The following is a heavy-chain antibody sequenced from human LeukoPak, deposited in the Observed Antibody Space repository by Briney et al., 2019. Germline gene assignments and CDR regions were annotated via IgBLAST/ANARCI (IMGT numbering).Heavy chain of an antibody. D-gene: IGHD1-26*01. V-gene: IGHV4-39*01. Sequence: SETLSLTCTVSGGAISSSSYYWGSIRQPPGKGLEWIGSIYYSGSTYYNPSLKSRVTISVDTSKNQFSLKLSSATAADTPVYYCARPAGVGAYKRWFDSWGQETLVSVSS. CDR2: IYYSGST. CDR3: ARPAGVGAYKRWFDS. J-gene: IGHJ5*01. CDR1: GGAISSSSYY.